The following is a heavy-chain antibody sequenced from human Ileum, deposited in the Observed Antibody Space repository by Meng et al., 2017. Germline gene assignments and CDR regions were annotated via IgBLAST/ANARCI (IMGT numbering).Heavy chain of an antibody. D-gene: IGHD3-9*01. J-gene: IGHJ6*02. CDR1: GYRFSNYW. CDR3: ARQGVDILSGYYTFYYGMDV. Sequence: GESLKISCKGSGYRFSNYWIGWVRQMPGKGLEWMGIIYSGDSDTRYSPSFQGQVTISADESLSTAYLQWNSLKASDTAIYYCARQGVDILSGYYTFYYGMDVWGQGTTVTVSS. CDR2: IYSGDSDT. V-gene: IGHV5-51*01.